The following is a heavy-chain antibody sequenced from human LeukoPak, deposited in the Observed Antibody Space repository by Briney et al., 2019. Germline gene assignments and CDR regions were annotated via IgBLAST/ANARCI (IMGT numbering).Heavy chain of an antibody. J-gene: IGHJ4*02. Sequence: SETLSLTCTVSGGSISSSSYYWGWIRQPPGKGLEWIGSIYYTGTTFDNPSLKSRVTLSVDTSKNQFSLRLTSVTAADTAFYYCAREEYSSDWYGRDSWGQGTLVTVSS. CDR2: IYYTGTT. CDR3: AREEYSSDWYGRDS. D-gene: IGHD6-13*01. CDR1: GGSISSSSYY. V-gene: IGHV4-39*07.